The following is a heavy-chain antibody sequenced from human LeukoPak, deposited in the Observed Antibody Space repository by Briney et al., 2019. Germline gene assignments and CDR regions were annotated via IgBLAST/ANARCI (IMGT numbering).Heavy chain of an antibody. CDR2: MSPNSGDT. D-gene: IGHD7-27*01. CDR3: ARGPPNWGFDF. V-gene: IGHV1-8*01. J-gene: IGHJ4*02. Sequence: ASVKVSCKASGYTFTSYHINWVRHATGQGLEWMGWMSPNSGDTGYAQKFQGRVTMTRDTSISTAYMELTSLRSEDTAIYYCARGPPNWGFDFWGQGALVTVSS. CDR1: GYTFTSYH.